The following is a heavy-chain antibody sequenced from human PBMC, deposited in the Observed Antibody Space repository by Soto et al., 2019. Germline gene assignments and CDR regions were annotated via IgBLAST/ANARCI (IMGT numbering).Heavy chain of an antibody. D-gene: IGHD6-19*01. CDR2: ISSNGGST. CDR1: GFTFSSYA. J-gene: IGHJ3*02. V-gene: IGHV3-64*01. Sequence: EVQLVESGGGLVQPGGSLRLSCAASGFTFSSYAMHWVRQAPGKGLEYVSAISSNGGSTYYANSVKGRFTISRDNSKNTLYLQMGSLRAEDMAVYYCAREVVADTFYAFDIWGQGTMVTVSS. CDR3: AREVVADTFYAFDI.